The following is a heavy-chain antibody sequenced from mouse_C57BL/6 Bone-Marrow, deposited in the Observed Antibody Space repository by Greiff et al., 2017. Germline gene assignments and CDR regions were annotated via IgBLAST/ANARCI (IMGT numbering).Heavy chain of an antibody. Sequence: QVQLQQPGAELVMPGASVKLSCKASGYTFTSYCMHWVKQRPGQGLEWIGEIDPSDSYTNYNQKFKGKSTLTVDKSSSTAYMQLSSLTSEDSAVYYCARLGPAWFAYWGQGTLVTVSA. J-gene: IGHJ3*01. CDR3: ARLGPAWFAY. CDR1: GYTFTSYC. D-gene: IGHD4-1*01. CDR2: IDPSDSYT. V-gene: IGHV1-69*01.